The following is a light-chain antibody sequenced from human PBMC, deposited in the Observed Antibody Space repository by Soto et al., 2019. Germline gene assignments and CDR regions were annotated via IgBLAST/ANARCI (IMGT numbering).Light chain of an antibody. J-gene: IGKJ4*01. CDR2: GAS. V-gene: IGKV3-20*01. Sequence: VLTQSPATLSLSPGERATLSCRASQGVSSYLAWYQQKPGQAPRLLIYGASSRATGIPDRFSGSGSGTDFTLTISRLEPEDFAVYYCQQYGSSPRTFGGGTKVDIK. CDR1: QGVSSY. CDR3: QQYGSSPRT.